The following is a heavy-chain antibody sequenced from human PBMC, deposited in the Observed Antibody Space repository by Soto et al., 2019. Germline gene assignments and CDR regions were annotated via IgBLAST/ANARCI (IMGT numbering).Heavy chain of an antibody. CDR1: GFTFSSYA. Sequence: PGGSLRLSCAASGFTFSSYAMSWVRQAPGKGLEWVSAISGSGGSTYYADSVKGRFTISRDNSKNTLYLQMNSLRAEDTAVYYCAKNWRGWGDHKNPDYYYYYYMDVWGKGTTVTVSS. V-gene: IGHV3-23*01. J-gene: IGHJ6*03. CDR3: AKNWRGWGDHKNPDYYYYYYMDV. D-gene: IGHD2-21*02. CDR2: ISGSGGST.